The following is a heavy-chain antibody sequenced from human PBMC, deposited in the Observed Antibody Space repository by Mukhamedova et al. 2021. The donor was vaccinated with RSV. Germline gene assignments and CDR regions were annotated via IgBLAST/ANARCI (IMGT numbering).Heavy chain of an antibody. Sequence: VRQAPGKGLEWVAFIRYDGSNKYYADSVKGRFTISRDNSKNTLYLQMNSLRAEDTAVYYCAKDGPGRCYFDYWGQGTLVTVSS. D-gene: IGHD3-10*01. CDR2: IRYDGSNK. CDR3: AKDGPGRCYFDY. V-gene: IGHV3-30*02. J-gene: IGHJ4*02.